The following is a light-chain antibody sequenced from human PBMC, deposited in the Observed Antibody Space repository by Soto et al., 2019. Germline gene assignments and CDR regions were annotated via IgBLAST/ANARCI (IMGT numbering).Light chain of an antibody. CDR2: WAS. J-gene: IGKJ1*01. Sequence: DIVMTQSPDSLAVSLGERATIYCKSSQSVIYSSDNKNYLAWYQQKPGQPPKLLIYWASTRESGVPDRFSGSGSGTDFTLTIDSLQAEDVAVYYCQQYYSTPTWTFGQGTKVDIK. CDR1: QSVIYSSDNKNY. V-gene: IGKV4-1*01. CDR3: QQYYSTPTWT.